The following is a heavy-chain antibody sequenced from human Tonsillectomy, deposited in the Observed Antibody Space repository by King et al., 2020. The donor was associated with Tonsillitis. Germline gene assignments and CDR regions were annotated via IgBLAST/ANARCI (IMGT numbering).Heavy chain of an antibody. J-gene: IGHJ6*03. CDR1: RGSISSSTYY. D-gene: IGHD5-12*01. Sequence: QLQESGPGLVKPSETLSLTCTVSRGSISSSTYYWGWIRQPPGKGLEWIGSIYYSGRTYYNPSLKSRVTIYVDTSKNQFSLKLSSVTAADTAVYYCARLGGGWGYDYSEAPYHYYYMDVWGKGTTVTVSS. V-gene: IGHV4-39*01. CDR2: IYYSGRT. CDR3: ARLGGGWGYDYSEAPYHYYYMDV.